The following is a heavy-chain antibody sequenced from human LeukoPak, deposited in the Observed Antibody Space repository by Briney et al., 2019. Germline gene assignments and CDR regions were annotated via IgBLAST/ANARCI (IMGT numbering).Heavy chain of an antibody. CDR1: GGSISSYY. Sequence: SETLSLTCTVSGGSISSYYWSWIRQPPGKGLEWIGYIYYSGSTNYNPFLKSRVTISVDTSKNQFSLKLSSVTAADTAVYYCARQRSAVVYYYYGMDVWGQGTTVTVSS. CDR2: IYYSGST. CDR3: ARQRSAVVYYYYGMDV. J-gene: IGHJ6*02. D-gene: IGHD6-19*01. V-gene: IGHV4-59*08.